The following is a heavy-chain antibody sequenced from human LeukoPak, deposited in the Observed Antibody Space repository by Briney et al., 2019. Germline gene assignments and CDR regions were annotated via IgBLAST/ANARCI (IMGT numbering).Heavy chain of an antibody. CDR1: GFTFSSYS. V-gene: IGHV3-48*02. Sequence: GGSLRLSCAASGFTFSSYSMNWVRQAPGKGLEWVSYISSSSSTIYYADSVKGRFTISRDNAKNSLYLQMNSLRDEDTAAYYCARAPSGSYSHFDYWGQGTLVTVSS. CDR3: ARAPSGSYSHFDY. D-gene: IGHD1-26*01. J-gene: IGHJ4*02. CDR2: ISSSSSTI.